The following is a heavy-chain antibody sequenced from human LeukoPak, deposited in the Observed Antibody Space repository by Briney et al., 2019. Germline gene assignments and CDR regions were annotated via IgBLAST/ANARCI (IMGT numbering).Heavy chain of an antibody. CDR1: GFTFSRYG. CDR3: ARDLDSSSWYGYFDY. D-gene: IGHD6-13*01. V-gene: IGHV3-30-3*01. J-gene: IGHJ4*02. Sequence: GGSLRLSCVASGFTFSRYGLHWVRQAPGKGLEWVAGISYDGTIKYYADSVKGRFTISRDNSKNTLYLQMNSLRAEDTAVYYCARDLDSSSWYGYFDYWGQGTLVTVSS. CDR2: ISYDGTIK.